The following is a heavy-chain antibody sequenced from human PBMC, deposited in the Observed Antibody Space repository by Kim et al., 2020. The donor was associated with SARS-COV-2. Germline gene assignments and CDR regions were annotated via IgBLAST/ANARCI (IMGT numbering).Heavy chain of an antibody. CDR2: IYYSGST. V-gene: IGHV4-30-4*01. D-gene: IGHD6-19*01. CDR1: GGSISSGDYY. CDR3: ARVPQAVAGFYYYYYGMDV. J-gene: IGHJ6*02. Sequence: SETLSLTCTVSGGSISSGDYYWSWIRQPPGKGLEWIGYIYYSGSTYYNPSLKSRVTISVDTSKNQFSLKLSYVTAADTAVYYCARVPQAVAGFYYYYYGMDVWGQGTTVTVSS.